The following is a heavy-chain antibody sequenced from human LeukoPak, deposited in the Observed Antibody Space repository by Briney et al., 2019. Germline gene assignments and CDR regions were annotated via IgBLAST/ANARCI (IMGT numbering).Heavy chain of an antibody. D-gene: IGHD3-10*01. J-gene: IGHJ4*02. Sequence: GGSLRLSCAASEFTFTDYYMSWIRQAPGKGLEWLSYISISGTTIYYADSVKGRFTISRDNAKNSLYLQMNSLRAEDTAVYYCARGGGYGSGSHYYFDYWGQGTLVTVSS. CDR3: ARGGGYGSGSHYYFDY. CDR2: ISISGTTI. CDR1: EFTFTDYY. V-gene: IGHV3-11*01.